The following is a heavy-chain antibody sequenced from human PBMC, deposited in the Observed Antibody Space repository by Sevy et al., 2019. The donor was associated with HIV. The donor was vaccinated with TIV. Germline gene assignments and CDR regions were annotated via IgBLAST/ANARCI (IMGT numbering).Heavy chain of an antibody. D-gene: IGHD6-6*01. V-gene: IGHV3-33*01. Sequence: GGSLRLSCAASGFTFSSYGMHWVRQAPGKGLEWVAVIWYDGSNKYYADSVKGRFTISRDNSKNTLYLQMNSLRAEDTAVYYCVREGIAARRGNWFDPWGQGTLVTVSS. CDR1: GFTFSSYG. CDR2: IWYDGSNK. J-gene: IGHJ5*02. CDR3: VREGIAARRGNWFDP.